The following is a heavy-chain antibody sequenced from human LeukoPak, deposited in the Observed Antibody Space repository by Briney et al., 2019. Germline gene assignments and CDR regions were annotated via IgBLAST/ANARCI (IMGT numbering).Heavy chain of an antibody. J-gene: IGHJ5*02. CDR3: ARDVRLAPLA. D-gene: IGHD2-15*01. Sequence: QPGGSLRLSCAASGFTFSTYAMSWVRQAPGKGLEWVSGISGSGSSKNYADSVKGRFTISRDNSKNTLYLQINSLRAEDTAVYYCARDVRLAPLAWGQGTLVTVSS. CDR2: ISGSGSSK. CDR1: GFTFSTYA. V-gene: IGHV3-23*01.